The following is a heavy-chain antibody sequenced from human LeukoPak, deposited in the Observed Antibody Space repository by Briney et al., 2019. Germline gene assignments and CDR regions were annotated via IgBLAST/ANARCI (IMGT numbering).Heavy chain of an antibody. Sequence: GGSLRLSCAASGFTFSTYNMNWVRQAPGKGLEWVSSISSSSSYIYYADSVKGRFTISRDNAKNSLYLQMNSLRAEDTAVYYCARDSLGLRGVEAFDIWGQGTMVTVSS. J-gene: IGHJ3*02. CDR1: GFTFSTYN. V-gene: IGHV3-21*01. D-gene: IGHD2-15*01. CDR3: ARDSLGLRGVEAFDI. CDR2: ISSSSSYI.